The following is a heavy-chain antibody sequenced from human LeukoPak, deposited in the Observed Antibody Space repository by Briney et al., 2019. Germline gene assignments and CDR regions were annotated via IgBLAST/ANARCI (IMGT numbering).Heavy chain of an antibody. J-gene: IGHJ4*02. Sequence: ASVKVSCKASGYTFTSYGISWVRQAPGQGLEWMGIINPSGGSTSYAQKFQGRVTMTRDMSTSTVYMELSSLRSEDTAVYYCARDPSGSYPYFDYWGQGTLVTVSS. D-gene: IGHD1-26*01. V-gene: IGHV1-46*01. CDR1: GYTFTSYG. CDR3: ARDPSGSYPYFDY. CDR2: INPSGGST.